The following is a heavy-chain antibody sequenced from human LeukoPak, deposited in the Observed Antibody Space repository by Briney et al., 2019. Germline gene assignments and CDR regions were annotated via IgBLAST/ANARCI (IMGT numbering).Heavy chain of an antibody. J-gene: IGHJ5*02. D-gene: IGHD3-10*01. Sequence: PGGSLRLSCAASGFTLSTYTMNWVRQASGKGLEWVSSISPTAISTWYADSLKGRFTISRDNARNLLFLEGNGLRAEDTGVFYCVRDFLGESGAGGPWGQGTLVTVSS. CDR2: ISPTAIST. V-gene: IGHV3-21*06. CDR1: GFTLSTYT. CDR3: VRDFLGESGAGGP.